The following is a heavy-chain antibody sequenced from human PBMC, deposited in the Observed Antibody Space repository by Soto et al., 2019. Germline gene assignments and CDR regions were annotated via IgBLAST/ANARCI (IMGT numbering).Heavy chain of an antibody. J-gene: IGHJ4*02. CDR3: ARRSGDQQVCDF. V-gene: IGHV3-20*01. CDR1: GFTFEDHG. D-gene: IGHD3-10*01. Sequence: EVQLVESGGGVARPGGSLRLSCAASGFTFEDHGMSWVRKAPGKGLEWLPDISWDGGTTVYADSVKGRFTVSRNNAKSSPYLQMNSLKPGDTAFYHCARRSGDQQVCDFWGQGTLVTVSS. CDR2: ISWDGGTT.